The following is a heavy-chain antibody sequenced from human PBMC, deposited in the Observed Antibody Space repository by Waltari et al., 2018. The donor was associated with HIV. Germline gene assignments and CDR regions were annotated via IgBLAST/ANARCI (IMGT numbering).Heavy chain of an antibody. D-gene: IGHD3-22*01. CDR2: IASDGSTR. Sequence: QVQLVESGGGVVQPGRSLRLSCVASGFTFSTYGMHWVRQPPGKGVEWVALIASDGSTRYYADSVKGRFTISRDTSKNTLYLQMNSLRAEDTAVYYCAKWSGTFPYYFLDYWGQGTLLTVSS. V-gene: IGHV3-30*18. CDR3: AKWSGTFPYYFLDY. J-gene: IGHJ4*02. CDR1: GFTFSTYG.